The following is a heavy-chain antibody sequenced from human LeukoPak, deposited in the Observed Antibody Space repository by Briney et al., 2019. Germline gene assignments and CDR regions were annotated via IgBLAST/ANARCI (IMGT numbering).Heavy chain of an antibody. J-gene: IGHJ4*02. V-gene: IGHV3-23*01. CDR1: GFTFSDYY. CDR2: ISGSGGST. D-gene: IGHD3-22*01. CDR3: AKSGSYYDSSGYYYDRCFDY. Sequence: GGSLGLSCAASGFTFSDYYMSWIRQAPGKGLEWVSAISGSGGSTYYADSVKGRFTISRDNSKNTLYLQMNSLRAEDTAVYYCAKSGSYYDSSGYYYDRCFDYWGQGTLVTVSS.